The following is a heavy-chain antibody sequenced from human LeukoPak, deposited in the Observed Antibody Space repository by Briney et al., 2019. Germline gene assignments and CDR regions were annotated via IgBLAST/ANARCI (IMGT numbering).Heavy chain of an antibody. Sequence: GGSPRLSCAVSGFTSCSFAMSWVRQAPGHGLEWVSAFSGGGGPTYYADSVKGRFTISRDNSKNTLYLQMNSLRAEDTAVYYCANSRGFLEWLPYDYWGQGTLVTVSS. J-gene: IGHJ4*02. CDR2: FSGGGGPT. CDR3: ANSRGFLEWLPYDY. CDR1: GFTSCSFA. D-gene: IGHD3-3*01. V-gene: IGHV3-23*01.